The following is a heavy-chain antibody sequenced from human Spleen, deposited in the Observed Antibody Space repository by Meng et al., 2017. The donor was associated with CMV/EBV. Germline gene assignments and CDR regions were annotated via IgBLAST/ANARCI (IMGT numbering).Heavy chain of an antibody. J-gene: IGHJ4*01. Sequence: GGSLRLSCAASGFTFSSYAMHWVRQAPGKGLVWVSRIHSGGTTRTYADSVKGRFTISRDNAKNILYLQMNSLRAEDTAVFYCARGFWNPYYQDTHDFWGHGTLVTVSS. CDR1: GFTFSSYA. CDR3: ARGFWNPYYQDTHDF. D-gene: IGHD3-3*01. V-gene: IGHV3-74*03. CDR2: IHSGGTTR.